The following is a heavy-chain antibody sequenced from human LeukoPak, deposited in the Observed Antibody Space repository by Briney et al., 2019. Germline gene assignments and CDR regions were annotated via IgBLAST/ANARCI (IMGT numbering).Heavy chain of an antibody. Sequence: GGSLRLSCAASGFTFSSYWMHWVRQAPGKGLVWVSRTNSDGSSTSYADSVKGRFTISRDNAKNTLYLQMNSLRAEDTSVYYCASASSGYYPYWGQGTLVTVSS. CDR1: GFTFSSYW. D-gene: IGHD3-22*01. V-gene: IGHV3-74*01. J-gene: IGHJ4*02. CDR2: TNSDGSST. CDR3: ASASSGYYPY.